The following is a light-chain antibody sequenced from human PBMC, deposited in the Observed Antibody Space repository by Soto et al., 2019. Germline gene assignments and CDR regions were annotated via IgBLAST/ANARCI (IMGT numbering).Light chain of an antibody. CDR1: QSVSNNY. CDR2: GAS. Sequence: EIVLTQSPGTLSLSPGERATLSCRASQSVSNNYLAWYQQKPGQAPRLLIYGASNRATGIPDRFSGSGSGTDFTLSISRLEPEDFAVYWCQHYGNSPTFGQGTK. CDR3: QHYGNSPT. J-gene: IGKJ1*01. V-gene: IGKV3-20*01.